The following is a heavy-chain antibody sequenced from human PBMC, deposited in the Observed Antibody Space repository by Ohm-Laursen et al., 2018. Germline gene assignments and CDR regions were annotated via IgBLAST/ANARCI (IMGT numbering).Heavy chain of an antibody. Sequence: ASVKVSCKASGYSFTSYDINWVRQATGQRLEWMGWMNPNSGNTGYAQKFQGRVTMTRNTSISTAYMELSSLRSEDTAVYYCARLADSSGYSAYYFDYWGQGTLVTVSS. CDR2: MNPNSGNT. CDR3: ARLADSSGYSAYYFDY. CDR1: GYSFTSYD. J-gene: IGHJ4*02. D-gene: IGHD3-22*01. V-gene: IGHV1-8*01.